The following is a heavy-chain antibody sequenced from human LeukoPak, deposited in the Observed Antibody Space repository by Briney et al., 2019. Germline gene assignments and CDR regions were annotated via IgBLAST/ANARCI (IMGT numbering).Heavy chain of an antibody. J-gene: IGHJ5*02. CDR2: IFYSGKT. Sequence: SETLSLTCTVSNGSMTSDSYYWAWVRQPPEKGLEWIGTIFYSGKTYYSASLKSRVTVSLDTSKKNFSLRLSSMTAADTAVYYCARFCIVATWFDAWGQGALVTVSS. V-gene: IGHV4-39*02. CDR1: NGSMTSDSYY. CDR3: ARFCIVATWFDA. D-gene: IGHD1-26*01.